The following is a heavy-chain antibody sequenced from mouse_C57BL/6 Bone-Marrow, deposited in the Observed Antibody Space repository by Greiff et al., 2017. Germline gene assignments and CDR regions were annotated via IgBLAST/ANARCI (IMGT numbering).Heavy chain of an antibody. J-gene: IGHJ4*01. V-gene: IGHV1-81*01. CDR1: GYTFTSYG. Sequence: QVQLQQSGAELARPGASVKLSCKASGYTFTSYGISWVKQRTGQGLEWIGEIYPRSGKTYYNEKFKGKATLTADKSSSTAYMELRSLTSEDSAVYFCARILLYYYGGYYAMDYWGQGTSVTVSS. D-gene: IGHD1-1*01. CDR3: ARILLYYYGGYYAMDY. CDR2: IYPRSGKT.